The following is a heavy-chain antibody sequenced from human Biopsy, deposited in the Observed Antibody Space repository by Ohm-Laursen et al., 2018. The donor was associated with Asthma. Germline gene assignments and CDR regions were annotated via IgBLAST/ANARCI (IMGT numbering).Heavy chain of an antibody. CDR1: GFTVSTNG. CDR2: IYSGGGT. D-gene: IGHD4-23*01. J-gene: IGHJ3*02. V-gene: IGHV3-53*01. Sequence: GSLRLSCTASGFTVSTNGMSWVRQPPGKRLEWVSVIYSGGGTYYADSVQGRVTISRDNSKNTLSLQMNSLRAEDTTVYYCARAYGGSFFSGSFDIWGQGTMVTVSS. CDR3: ARAYGGSFFSGSFDI.